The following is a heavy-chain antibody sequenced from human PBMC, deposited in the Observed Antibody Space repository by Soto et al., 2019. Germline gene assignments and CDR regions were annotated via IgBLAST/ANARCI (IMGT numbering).Heavy chain of an antibody. V-gene: IGHV2-5*02. CDR3: AHAKERLDYYGSGSFDY. Sequence: QITLKQSGPTLVKPTQTLTLTCTFSGFSLSTSGVGVGWIRQPPGKALEWLALIYWDDDKRNSPSLKSRLTITMDTSKNQVVITMTNMDPVDTATYYCAHAKERLDYYGSGSFDYWGQGTLVTVAS. J-gene: IGHJ4*02. CDR1: GFSLSTSGVG. CDR2: IYWDDDK. D-gene: IGHD3-10*01.